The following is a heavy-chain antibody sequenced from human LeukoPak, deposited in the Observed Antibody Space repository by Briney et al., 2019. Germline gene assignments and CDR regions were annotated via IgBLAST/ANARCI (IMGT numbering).Heavy chain of an antibody. J-gene: IGHJ4*02. V-gene: IGHV4-59*05. CDR1: GGSVSSYS. Sequence: SETLSLTCTVSGGSVSSYSWSWIRQPPGKGLEWIGSIYYSGSTYYNPSLKSRVTISVDTSKNQFSLKLSSVTAADTAVYYCARQRGYYDSSGYSDYWGQGTLVTVSS. D-gene: IGHD3-22*01. CDR2: IYYSGST. CDR3: ARQRGYYDSSGYSDY.